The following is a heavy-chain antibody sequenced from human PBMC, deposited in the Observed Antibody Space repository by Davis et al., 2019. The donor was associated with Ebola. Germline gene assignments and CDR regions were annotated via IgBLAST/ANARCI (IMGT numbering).Heavy chain of an antibody. Sequence: GGSLRLSCAASGFSFTDAWMNGVRQAPGKGLEWVGRIKSKSDGGAADYAAPVKGRFTISRDDSKNTVYLQMNSLKTEDTAVYYCRSNFDYWGQGALVTVSS. J-gene: IGHJ4*02. V-gene: IGHV3-15*01. CDR1: GFSFTDAW. CDR3: RSNFDY. CDR2: IKSKSDGGAA.